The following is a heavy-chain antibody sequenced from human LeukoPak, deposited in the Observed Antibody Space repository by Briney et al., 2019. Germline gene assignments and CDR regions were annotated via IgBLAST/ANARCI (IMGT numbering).Heavy chain of an antibody. CDR2: ISGSGGST. V-gene: IGHV3-23*01. CDR3: AKDYSDYYGSGSSWAYYYYFCMDV. Sequence: GGSLRLSCAASGFTFSSYGMSWVRQAPGKGLEWVSAISGSGGSTYYADSVKGRFTISRDNSKNTLYLQMNSLRAEDTAVYYCAKDYSDYYGSGSSWAYYYYFCMDVWGKGTTVTISS. J-gene: IGHJ6*03. D-gene: IGHD3-10*01. CDR1: GFTFSSYG.